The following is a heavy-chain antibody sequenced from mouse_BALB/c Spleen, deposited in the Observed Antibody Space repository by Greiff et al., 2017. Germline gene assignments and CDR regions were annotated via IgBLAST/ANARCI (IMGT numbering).Heavy chain of an antibody. CDR2: IRNKANGYKT. Sequence: DVHLVESGGGLVQPGGSLRLSCATSGFTFTDYYMSWVRQPPGKALEWLGFIRNKANGYKTEYSASVKGRFTISRDNSQSILYLQMNTLRAEDSATYYCASDSGYAMDYWGQGTSVTVSS. V-gene: IGHV7-3*02. CDR3: ASDSGYAMDY. CDR1: GFTFTDYY. J-gene: IGHJ4*01.